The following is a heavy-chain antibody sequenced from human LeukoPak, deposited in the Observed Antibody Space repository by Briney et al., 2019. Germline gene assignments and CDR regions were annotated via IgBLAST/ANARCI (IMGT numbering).Heavy chain of an antibody. D-gene: IGHD1-26*01. CDR2: IKQDGSEK. CDR1: GFTFSSYW. J-gene: IGHJ4*02. CDR3: AKEIGGSYLYYFDY. V-gene: IGHV3-7*03. Sequence: GGSLRLSCAASGFTFSSYWMSWVRQAPGKGLEWVANIKQDGSEKYYVDSVKGRFTISRDNSKNTLYLQMNSLRAEDTAVYYCAKEIGGSYLYYFDYWGQGTLVTVSS.